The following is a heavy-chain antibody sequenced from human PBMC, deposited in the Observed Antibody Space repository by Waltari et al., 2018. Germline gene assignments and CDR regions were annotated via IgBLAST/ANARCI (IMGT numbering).Heavy chain of an antibody. Sequence: VQLVESGGGLVQPGGSLRLSCAASGFTFRGYWIYWFRQSPGKGLFYVSRINNDGSGTTYTDSVKGRFTVSRDNAKNTLYLQMNSLRVEDTARYYCARGGAYHAFDIWGQGTVVTVSS. J-gene: IGHJ3*02. CDR1: GFTFRGYW. V-gene: IGHV3-74*01. CDR2: INNDGSGT. D-gene: IGHD2-2*01. CDR3: ARGGAYHAFDI.